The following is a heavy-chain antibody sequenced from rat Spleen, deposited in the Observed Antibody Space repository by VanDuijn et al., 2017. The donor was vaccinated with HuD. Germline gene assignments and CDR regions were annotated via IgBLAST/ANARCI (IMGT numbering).Heavy chain of an antibody. V-gene: IGHV5-22*01. CDR2: ISYEGSNT. CDR3: ARPGITSYVMDA. J-gene: IGHJ4*01. CDR1: GFTFSDYY. D-gene: IGHD1-4*01. Sequence: EVQLVESGGGLVQPGRSLKVSCAASGFTFSDYYMIWVRQAAKKGLEWVASISYEGSNTYYGDSVKGRFTISRDNAKSTLYLQMNSLTSEDTATYYCARPGITSYVMDAWGQGASVTVSS.